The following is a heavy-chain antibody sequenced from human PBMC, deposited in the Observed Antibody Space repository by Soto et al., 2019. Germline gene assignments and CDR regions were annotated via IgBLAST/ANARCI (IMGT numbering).Heavy chain of an antibody. Sequence: QVQLVESGGGLVRPGGSLRLSCEASGFTFRDYYMTWFRQAPGQGLEWLSYIDSSTKYTNHAASVKPPFTISRDNAKNSLYLQMNSLRADDTAVYYCARECYSAMDVWGQGTMVTVSS. CDR3: ARECYSAMDV. J-gene: IGHJ6*02. V-gene: IGHV3-11*05. CDR2: IDSSTKYT. CDR1: GFTFRDYY.